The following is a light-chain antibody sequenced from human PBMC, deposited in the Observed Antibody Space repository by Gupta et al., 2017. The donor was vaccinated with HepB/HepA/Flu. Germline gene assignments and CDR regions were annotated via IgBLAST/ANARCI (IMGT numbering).Light chain of an antibody. CDR2: DVS. CDR1: SSDVGSYNL. Sequence: QSALTQPASVSGSPGQSITISWTGISSDVGSYNLVSWYREHPGKAPKLIVYDVSERPSGVSYRFSGSKSGNTASLTISGLQDEDEADYYCCSYAVSSTYVFGTGTKVTVL. V-gene: IGLV2-23*02. CDR3: CSYAVSSTYV. J-gene: IGLJ1*01.